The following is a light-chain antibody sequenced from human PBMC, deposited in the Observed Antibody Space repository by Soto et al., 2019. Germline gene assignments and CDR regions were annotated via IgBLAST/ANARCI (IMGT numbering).Light chain of an antibody. V-gene: IGKV3-11*01. CDR1: QYINTR. CDR2: QTS. Sequence: DIVLTQSPATLSSFPGDRVTISCRASQYINTRLAWYQHRPGQAPRLLIYQTSLRAAGIPARFSASGSGTEFTLTISDVQPEDFALYYCHQRKSWPRTFGQGTKVDI. CDR3: HQRKSWPRT. J-gene: IGKJ1*01.